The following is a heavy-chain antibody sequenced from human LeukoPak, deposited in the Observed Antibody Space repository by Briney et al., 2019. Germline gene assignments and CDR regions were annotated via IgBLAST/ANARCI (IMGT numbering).Heavy chain of an antibody. CDR2: INHSGST. V-gene: IGHV4-34*01. D-gene: IGHD6-6*01. CDR3: ARTGDSIAAEGYYFDY. Sequence: PSETLSLTCAVYGGSFSGYYWSWIRQPPGKGLEWIGEINHSGSTNYNPSLKSRVTISVDTSKNQFSLKLSSVTAADTAVYYCARTGDSIAAEGYYFDYWGQGTPVTVSS. J-gene: IGHJ4*02. CDR1: GGSFSGYY.